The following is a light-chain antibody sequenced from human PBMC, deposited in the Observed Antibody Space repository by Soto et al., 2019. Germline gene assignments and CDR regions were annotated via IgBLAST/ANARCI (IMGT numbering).Light chain of an antibody. CDR2: RNN. J-gene: IGLJ7*01. CDR3: AAWDDSLSGAL. CDR1: SSNIGSNY. V-gene: IGLV1-47*01. Sequence: QAVVTQPPSASGTPGQRVTISCSGSSSNIGSNYVYWYRQLPGTAPKLLIYRNNQRPSGVPDRFSGSKSGTSASLAISGLRSKDEADYYCAAWDDSLSGALFGGGTQLTVL.